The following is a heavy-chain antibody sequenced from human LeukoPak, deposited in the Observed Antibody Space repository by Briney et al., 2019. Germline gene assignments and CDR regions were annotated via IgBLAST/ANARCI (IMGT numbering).Heavy chain of an antibody. CDR1: GFTFSNYN. Sequence: GGSLRLSCAASGFTFSNYNMNWVRQTPGKGLEWVSSITRDSIYTFYADSVKGRFTISRDNAKNSLYLQMNSLRAEDTAVYYCARELAMVRGAPFDYWGQGTLVTVSS. CDR2: ITRDSIYT. V-gene: IGHV3-21*01. CDR3: ARELAMVRGAPFDY. J-gene: IGHJ4*02. D-gene: IGHD3-10*01.